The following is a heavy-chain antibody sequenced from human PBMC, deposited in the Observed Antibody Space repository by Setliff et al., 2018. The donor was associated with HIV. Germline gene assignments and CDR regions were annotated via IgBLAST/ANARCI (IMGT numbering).Heavy chain of an antibody. Sequence: ASVKVSCKAPGYTFTGYYMHWVRQAPGQGLEWMGWINPNSGGTNYAQKFQGWVTMTRDTSISTAYMELSRLRSDDTAVYYCARDISTYYYDSSGPFDYWGQGTLVTVSS. CDR2: INPNSGGT. CDR3: ARDISTYYYDSSGPFDY. D-gene: IGHD3-22*01. CDR1: GYTFTGYY. V-gene: IGHV1-2*04. J-gene: IGHJ4*02.